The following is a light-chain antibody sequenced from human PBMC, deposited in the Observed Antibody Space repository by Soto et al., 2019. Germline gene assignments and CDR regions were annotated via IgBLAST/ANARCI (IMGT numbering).Light chain of an antibody. J-gene: IGKJ5*01. V-gene: IGKV1-39*01. Sequence: DIQLTQSPSSLSASLGDRVTISCRASQNIDNYLHWYQQKSWKAPEALIYAASSLRDGVSSRFSGSGYGTEFTLTINNLQPEDFATYYCQQSSSSPPITFGQGTRLEIK. CDR3: QQSSSSPPIT. CDR1: QNIDNY. CDR2: AAS.